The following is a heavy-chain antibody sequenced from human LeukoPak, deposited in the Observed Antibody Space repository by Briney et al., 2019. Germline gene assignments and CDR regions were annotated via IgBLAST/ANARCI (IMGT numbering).Heavy chain of an antibody. CDR1: GGSISSSSYY. Sequence: SETLSLTCTVSGGSISSSSYYWGWIRQPPGKGLEWIGSIYYSGSTYYNPSLKSRVTISVDTSKNQFSLKLSSVTAADTAVYCCARLGWFGESVYGMDVWGQGTTVTVSS. CDR2: IYYSGST. V-gene: IGHV4-39*01. D-gene: IGHD3-10*01. J-gene: IGHJ6*02. CDR3: ARLGWFGESVYGMDV.